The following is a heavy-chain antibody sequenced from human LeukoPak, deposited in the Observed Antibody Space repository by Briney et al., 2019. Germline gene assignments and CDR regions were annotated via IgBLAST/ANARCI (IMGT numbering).Heavy chain of an antibody. CDR1: GFTFSSHN. CDR3: AKGLTPGIQLWPQDAFDI. V-gene: IGHV3-21*01. Sequence: GGSLRLSCAASGFTFSSHNMNWVRQAPMKGLEWVSSIGTDGSYIYYADSVQGRFTISRDNAKNSLYLQMNSLTAEDTAVYFCAKGLTPGIQLWPQDAFDIRGQGTMVTVSS. CDR2: IGTDGSYI. D-gene: IGHD5-18*01. J-gene: IGHJ3*02.